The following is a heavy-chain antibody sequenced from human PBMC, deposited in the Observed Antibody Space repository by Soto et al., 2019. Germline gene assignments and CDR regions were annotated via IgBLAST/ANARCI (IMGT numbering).Heavy chain of an antibody. V-gene: IGHV3-53*01. CDR2: LYSGGST. D-gene: IGHD1-1*01. Sequence: SLRLSCAASGFTVSSNYMSWVRQAPGKGLEWVSVLYSGGSTYYADSVKGRFTISRDNSKNTLCLQMNSLRVEDTAVYYCAGRRTTGASFDHWGQGTLVTVSS. J-gene: IGHJ4*02. CDR1: GFTVSSNY. CDR3: AGRRTTGASFDH.